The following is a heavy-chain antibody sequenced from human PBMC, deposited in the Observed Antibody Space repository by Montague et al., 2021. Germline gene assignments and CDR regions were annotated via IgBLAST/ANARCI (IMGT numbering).Heavy chain of an antibody. CDR2: ISTDGSST. CDR1: GFTFSSYW. J-gene: IGHJ4*02. D-gene: IGHD3-10*01. CDR3: TSYKFRETPRGFDH. Sequence: SRSLSWAASGFTFSSYWMHWVRQAPGKGLVWVSRISTDGSSTTYADSVKGRFTTSRDNAKNMLYLQMNSLRAEDTAVYYCTSYKFRETPRGFDHWGQGTLVTVSA. V-gene: IGHV3-74*01.